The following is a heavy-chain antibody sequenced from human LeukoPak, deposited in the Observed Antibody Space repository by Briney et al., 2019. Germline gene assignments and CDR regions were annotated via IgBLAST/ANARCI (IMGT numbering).Heavy chain of an antibody. CDR1: GGSFSGYY. J-gene: IGHJ3*02. CDR2: INHSGST. CDR3: ASPSVPAAMRAFDI. D-gene: IGHD2-2*01. V-gene: IGHV4-34*01. Sequence: SETLSLTCAVYGGSFSGYYWNWIRQPPGKGLEWIGEINHSGSTNYNPSLKSRVTISVDRSKNQFSLKLSSVTAADTAVYYCASPSVPAAMRAFDIWGQGTMVTVSS.